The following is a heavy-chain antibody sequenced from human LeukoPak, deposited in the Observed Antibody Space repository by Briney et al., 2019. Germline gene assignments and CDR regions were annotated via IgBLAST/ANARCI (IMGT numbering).Heavy chain of an antibody. CDR3: ARDLYYYGSGSYQGDY. J-gene: IGHJ4*02. CDR1: GFTFSSYW. V-gene: IGHV3-74*01. Sequence: GGSLRLSCAASGFTFSSYWMHWVRQAPGKGLVWVSRINTDGSSTSYADSVKGRFTISRDNSKNTLYLQMNSLRAEDTAVYYCARDLYYYGSGSYQGDYWGQGTLVTVSS. CDR2: INTDGSST. D-gene: IGHD3-10*01.